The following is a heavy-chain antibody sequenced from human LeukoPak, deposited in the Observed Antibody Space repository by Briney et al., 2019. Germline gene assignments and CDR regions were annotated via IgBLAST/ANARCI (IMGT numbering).Heavy chain of an antibody. J-gene: IGHJ4*02. V-gene: IGHV4-39*01. Sequence: SETLSLTCTVSGGSISSSSHYWGWIRQPPGKGLEWIGSIYYSGSTYYNPSLKSRVTISVDTSKNQFSLKLSSVTAADTAVYYCFRGSGWYGIGYWGQGTLVTVSS. CDR1: GGSISSSSHY. D-gene: IGHD6-19*01. CDR2: IYYSGST. CDR3: FRGSGWYGIGY.